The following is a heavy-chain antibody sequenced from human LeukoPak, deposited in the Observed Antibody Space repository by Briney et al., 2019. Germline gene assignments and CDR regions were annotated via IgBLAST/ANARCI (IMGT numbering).Heavy chain of an antibody. CDR3: ARDREHSYGSDFGH. V-gene: IGHV4-4*07. CDR2: ANVCGHR. CDR1: GGYIHTYY. J-gene: IGHJ4*02. D-gene: IGHD5-18*01. Sequence: SDTLSLTCTVSGGYIHTYYWAWIRQPAGKGLEWVGRANVCGHRDYNPSLKSRVSMSIDESANQFSLSLMSVTAADTAVYYCARDREHSYGSDFGHWGQGILVTVSA.